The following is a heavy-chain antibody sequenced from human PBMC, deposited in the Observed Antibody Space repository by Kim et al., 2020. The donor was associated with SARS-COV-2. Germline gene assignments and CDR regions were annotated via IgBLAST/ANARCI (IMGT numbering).Heavy chain of an antibody. D-gene: IGHD5-12*01. CDR1: GFTFSSYA. CDR2: ISYDGSNK. Sequence: GGSLRLSCAASGFTFSSYAMHWVRQAPGKGLEWVAVISYDGSNKYYADSVKGRFTISRDNSKNTLYLQMNSLRAEDTAVYYCAIIVATMGVAFDIWGQGT. CDR3: AIIVATMGVAFDI. J-gene: IGHJ3*02. V-gene: IGHV3-30*04.